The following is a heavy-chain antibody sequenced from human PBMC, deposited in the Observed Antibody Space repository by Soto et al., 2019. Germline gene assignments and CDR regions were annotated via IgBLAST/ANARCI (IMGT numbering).Heavy chain of an antibody. Sequence: QVRLQQWGAGLLKPSETLSLTCAVDGGSFSGYYWSWIRQPPGKGLERIGEMNHGGSTNYNPCLKSRVTISVDTSENQLPLELSSVPAADTAVYYCARGGRCSGASCYSLQLPNGGQRTLVTVSS. CDR3: ARGGRCSGASCYSLQLPN. V-gene: IGHV4-34*01. D-gene: IGHD2-15*01. CDR2: MNHGGST. J-gene: IGHJ4*02. CDR1: GGSFSGYY.